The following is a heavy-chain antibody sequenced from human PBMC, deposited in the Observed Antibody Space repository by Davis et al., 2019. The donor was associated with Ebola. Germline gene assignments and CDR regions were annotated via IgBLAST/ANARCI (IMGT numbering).Heavy chain of an antibody. CDR2: SGTGGNT. V-gene: IGHV3-23*01. CDR3: AKGADLES. J-gene: IGHJ4*02. CDR1: GFTFNTYA. Sequence: GESLKISCAASGFTFNTYAMTWVRQAPGKGLEWVSSSGTGGNTYYADSIKGRFTISRDNSKSTLYLQMNSLRAEDTATYYRAKGADLESWGQGTLVTVSS.